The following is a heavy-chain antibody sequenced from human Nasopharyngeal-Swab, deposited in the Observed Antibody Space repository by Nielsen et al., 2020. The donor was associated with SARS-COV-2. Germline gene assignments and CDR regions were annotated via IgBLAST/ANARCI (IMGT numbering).Heavy chain of an antibody. CDR2: IKQDGSEK. Sequence: GGSLRLSCAASGFTFRNYWMNWVRQAPGKGLEWVANIKQDGSEKYYVDSVKGRFTISRDNSKNTLYLQMNSLRAEDTAVYYCAKDGGYSSSPYYYYMDVWGKGTTVTVSS. V-gene: IGHV3-7*01. J-gene: IGHJ6*03. CDR1: GFTFRNYW. D-gene: IGHD6-13*01. CDR3: AKDGGYSSSPYYYYMDV.